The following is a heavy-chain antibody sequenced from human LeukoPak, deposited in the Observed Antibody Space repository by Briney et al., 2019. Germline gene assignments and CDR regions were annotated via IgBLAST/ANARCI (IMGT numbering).Heavy chain of an antibody. Sequence: SETLSLTCTVSGGSISSYYWSWIRQPPGKGLEWIGYIYYNGSTNYNPSLKSRVTISVDTSKNQFSLKLSSVTAADTAVHYCARQLRGYCSSTSCQGWFDPWGQGTLVTVSS. D-gene: IGHD2-2*01. J-gene: IGHJ5*02. V-gene: IGHV4-59*01. CDR1: GGSISSYY. CDR3: ARQLRGYCSSTSCQGWFDP. CDR2: IYYNGST.